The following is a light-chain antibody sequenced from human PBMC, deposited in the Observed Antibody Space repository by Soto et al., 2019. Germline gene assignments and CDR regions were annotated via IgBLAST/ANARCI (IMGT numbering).Light chain of an antibody. V-gene: IGLV2-14*01. J-gene: IGLJ3*02. Sequence: QSALTQPASVSGSPGQSITISCTGTSSDVGGHNSVSWYQHHPGKAPKLMIYEVSNRPSGVSNRFSGSKSDNTASLTISGLQAEDEADYYCISYTSSSTWVFGGGTKLTVL. CDR3: ISYTSSSTWV. CDR1: SSDVGGHNS. CDR2: EVS.